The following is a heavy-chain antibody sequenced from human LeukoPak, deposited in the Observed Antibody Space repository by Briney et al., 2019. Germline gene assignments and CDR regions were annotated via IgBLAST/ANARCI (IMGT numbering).Heavy chain of an antibody. CDR3: KKKTEYDILTGYLNPYYFDY. CDR1: GFTFSSYS. Sequence: GGSLRLSCAASGFTFSSYSMNWVRQAPGKGLKSISSISSSSSYIYYADSVKGRFTISRDNAKNSLYLQMSSLRAEDTAVYFFKKKTEYDILTGYLNPYYFDYWGQGTLVTVSS. V-gene: IGHV3-21*01. J-gene: IGHJ4*02. CDR2: ISSSSSYI. D-gene: IGHD3-9*01.